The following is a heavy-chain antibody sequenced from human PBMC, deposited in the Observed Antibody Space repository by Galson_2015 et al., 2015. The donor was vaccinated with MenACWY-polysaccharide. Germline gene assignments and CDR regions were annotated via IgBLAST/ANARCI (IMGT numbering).Heavy chain of an antibody. Sequence: SLRLSCAASGFTFSRYAMHWVRQAPGKGLEWVALISYDGNNKYHGDSVKARFTISRDNSKNTLDLQMHSLRINDTAVYYCAKDRPLRGLTVFYYGMDVWGRGTAVIVSS. J-gene: IGHJ6*02. V-gene: IGHV3-30*18. CDR1: GFTFSRYA. D-gene: IGHD3-16*01. CDR3: AKDRPLRGLTVFYYGMDV. CDR2: ISYDGNNK.